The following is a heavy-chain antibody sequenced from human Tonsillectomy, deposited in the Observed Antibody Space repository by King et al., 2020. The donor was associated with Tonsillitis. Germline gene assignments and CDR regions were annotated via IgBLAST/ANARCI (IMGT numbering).Heavy chain of an antibody. Sequence: QLVQSGAEVKKPGESLKISCKGSGYSFITYWIGWVRQMPGKGLEWMGIINPDDSETRYSPSFQGQVTVSADKSINTAYLQWSSLKASDTAMYYCARQDNNVGFDYWGQGTLVTVSS. D-gene: IGHD1/OR15-1a*01. CDR1: GYSFITYW. CDR2: INPDDSET. V-gene: IGHV5-51*01. CDR3: ARQDNNVGFDY. J-gene: IGHJ4*02.